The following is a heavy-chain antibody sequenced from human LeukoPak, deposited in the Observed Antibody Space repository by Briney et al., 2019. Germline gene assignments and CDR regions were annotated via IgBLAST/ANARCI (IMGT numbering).Heavy chain of an antibody. V-gene: IGHV3-33*06. CDR1: GFTFSSYG. CDR3: AKDHGGGSWLDAFDI. Sequence: PGGSLRLSCAASGFTFSSYGMHWVRQAPGKGLEWVAVIWYDGSNKYYADSVKGRFTISRDNSKNTLYLQMNSLRAEDTAVYYCAKDHGGGSWLDAFDIWGQGTMVTVSS. J-gene: IGHJ3*02. CDR2: IWYDGSNK. D-gene: IGHD2-15*01.